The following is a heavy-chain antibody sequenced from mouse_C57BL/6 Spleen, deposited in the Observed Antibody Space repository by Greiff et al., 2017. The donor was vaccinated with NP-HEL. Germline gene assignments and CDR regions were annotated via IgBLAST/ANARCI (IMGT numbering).Heavy chain of an antibody. CDR3: ARDRTGTSYGFDY. D-gene: IGHD4-1*01. Sequence: EVKLQESGGGLVKPGGSLKLSCAASGFTFSSYAMSWVRQTPEKRLEWVATISDGGSYTYYPDNVKGRFTISRDNAKNNLYLQMSHLKSEDTAMYYCARDRTGTSYGFDYWGQGTTLTVSS. CDR2: ISDGGSYT. J-gene: IGHJ2*01. V-gene: IGHV5-4*01. CDR1: GFTFSSYA.